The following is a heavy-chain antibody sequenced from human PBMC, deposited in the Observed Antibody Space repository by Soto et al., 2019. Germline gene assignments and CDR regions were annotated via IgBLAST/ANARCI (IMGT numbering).Heavy chain of an antibody. CDR3: ATDEVDY. Sequence: GSLRLSCAASGFTFGDYWMHRVRQPPGKGPEWVSRMTGDGRTIQYADSVKGRFTASRDNAKSTLYLQMNSLRADDTAVYYCATDEVDYWGPGTLVTVSS. CDR1: GFTFGDYW. CDR2: MTGDGRTI. V-gene: IGHV3-74*03. J-gene: IGHJ4*02.